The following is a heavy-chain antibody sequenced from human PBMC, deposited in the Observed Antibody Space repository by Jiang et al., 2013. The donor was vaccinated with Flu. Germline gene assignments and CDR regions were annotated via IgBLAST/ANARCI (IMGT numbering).Heavy chain of an antibody. V-gene: IGHV4-39*01. Sequence: PGLVKPSETLSLTCTVSGGSISSSSYYWGWIRQPPGKGLEWIGSIYYSGSTYYNPSLKSRVTISVDTSKNQFSLKLSSVTAADTAVYYCATKGSGSYYTPIDYWGQGTLVTVSS. J-gene: IGHJ4*02. CDR2: IYYSGST. CDR3: ATKGSGSYYTPIDY. D-gene: IGHD3-10*01. CDR1: GGSISSSSYY.